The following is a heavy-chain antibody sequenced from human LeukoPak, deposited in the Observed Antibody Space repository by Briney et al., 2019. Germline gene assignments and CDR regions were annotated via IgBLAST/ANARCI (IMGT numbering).Heavy chain of an antibody. V-gene: IGHV4-39*01. J-gene: IGHJ5*02. CDR2: IYYSGNT. CDR3: ARGYCSGGSCYGENWFDP. Sequence: SETLSLTCTVSGGSVSSSTYYWGWLRQPPGKGPEWIASIYYSGNTYYNPSLKSRVTISVDTSRNQFSLNLSSVTAADTAVYYCARGYCSGGSCYGENWFDPWGQGSLVTVSS. CDR1: GGSVSSSTYY. D-gene: IGHD2-15*01.